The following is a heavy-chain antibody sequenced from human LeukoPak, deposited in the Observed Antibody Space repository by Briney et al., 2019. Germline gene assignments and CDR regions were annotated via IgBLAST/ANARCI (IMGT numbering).Heavy chain of an antibody. V-gene: IGHV1-69*13. CDR3: ARDAYHDSSGYYSLNWFDP. Sequence: ASVKVSCKASGGTFSSYAISWVRQAPGQELEWMGGIIPIFGTANYAQKFQGRVTITADESTSTAYMELSSLRSEDTAVYYCARDAYHDSSGYYSLNWFDPWGQGTLVTVSS. CDR2: IIPIFGTA. J-gene: IGHJ5*02. CDR1: GGTFSSYA. D-gene: IGHD3-22*01.